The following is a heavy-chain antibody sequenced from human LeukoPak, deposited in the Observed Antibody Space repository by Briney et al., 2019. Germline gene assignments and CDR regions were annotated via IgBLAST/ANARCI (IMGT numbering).Heavy chain of an antibody. CDR2: IYYSGST. D-gene: IGHD2-2*01. Sequence: SETLSLTCTVSGDSISSYYWSWIRQPPGKGLEWIGYIYYSGSTNYNPSLKSRVTISVDTSKNQFSLKLSSVTAADTAVYYCARTSPYHPDYWGQGTLVTVSS. V-gene: IGHV4-59*01. J-gene: IGHJ4*02. CDR3: ARTSPYHPDY. CDR1: GDSISSYY.